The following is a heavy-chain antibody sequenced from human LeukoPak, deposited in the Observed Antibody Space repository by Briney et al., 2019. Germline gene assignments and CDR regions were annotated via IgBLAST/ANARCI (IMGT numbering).Heavy chain of an antibody. CDR2: ISRSGSTI. D-gene: IGHD2-8*01. Sequence: GGSLRLSCAASGFTFSDYYVSCIRHARGGGREWVSYISRSGSTIYADSVKGRFTISRDNAKNSMYLQMNRLRAEDTAVYYCARSWQPNYYYYMDVWGKGTTVTVSS. CDR3: ARSWQPNYYYYMDV. CDR1: GFTFSDYY. V-gene: IGHV3-11*01. J-gene: IGHJ6*03.